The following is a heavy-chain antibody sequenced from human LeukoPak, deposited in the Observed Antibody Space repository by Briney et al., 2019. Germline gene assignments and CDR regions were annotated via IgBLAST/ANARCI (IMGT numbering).Heavy chain of an antibody. CDR3: ARHAPLVRGVIYYFDH. CDR1: GYSFTSYW. J-gene: IGHJ4*02. CDR2: SNPGDSDT. V-gene: IGHV5-51*01. D-gene: IGHD3-10*01. Sequence: GEPLKISCKGSGYSFTSYWIGWVRQLPGKGLEWMGISNPGDSDTKYSPSFQGQVTISADKSISTAYLPWSSLKATDTAMYYCARHAPLVRGVIYYFDHWGQGTLVTVSS.